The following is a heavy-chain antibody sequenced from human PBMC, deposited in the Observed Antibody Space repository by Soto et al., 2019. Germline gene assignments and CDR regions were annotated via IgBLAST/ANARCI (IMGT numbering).Heavy chain of an antibody. CDR1: GLTLSIYA. CDR3: AKDRPPYYYDRSGYYHAFDI. J-gene: IGHJ3*02. Sequence: GGSLILSCATSGLTLSIYAMSLVRQAVGKGLEWVSAISGSGGSTYYADSVKGRFTISRDNSKNTLYLQMNSLRAEDTAVYYCAKDRPPYYYDRSGYYHAFDIWGQGTMVTVSS. CDR2: ISGSGGST. D-gene: IGHD3-22*01. V-gene: IGHV3-23*01.